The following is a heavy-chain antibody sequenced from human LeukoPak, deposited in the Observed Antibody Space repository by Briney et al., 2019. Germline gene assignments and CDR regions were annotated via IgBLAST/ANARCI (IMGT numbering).Heavy chain of an antibody. CDR3: AGEVSFWSGYLSWMGGQPKKSGWFDP. CDR1: GGSISSNSYY. J-gene: IGHJ5*02. D-gene: IGHD3-3*01. Sequence: SETLSLTCTVSGGSISSNSYYWGWIRQSPGKGLEWIGEINHSGSTNYNPSLKSRVTISVDTSKNQFSLKLSSVTAADTAVYYCAGEVSFWSGYLSWMGGQPKKSGWFDPWGQGTLVTVSS. V-gene: IGHV4-39*07. CDR2: INHSGST.